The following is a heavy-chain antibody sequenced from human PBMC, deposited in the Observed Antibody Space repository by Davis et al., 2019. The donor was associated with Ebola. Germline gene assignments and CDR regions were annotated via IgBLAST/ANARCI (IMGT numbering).Heavy chain of an antibody. D-gene: IGHD3-22*01. CDR2: ISGSGGST. CDR3: AKDGGITMIVVVITYYFDY. J-gene: IGHJ4*02. CDR1: GFTFSSYS. V-gene: IGHV3-23*01. Sequence: GESLKISCAASGFTFSSYSMNWVRQAPGKGLEWVSAISGSGGSTYYADSVKGRFTISRDNSKNTLYLQMNSLRAEDTAVYYCAKDGGITMIVVVITYYFDYWGQGTLVTVSS.